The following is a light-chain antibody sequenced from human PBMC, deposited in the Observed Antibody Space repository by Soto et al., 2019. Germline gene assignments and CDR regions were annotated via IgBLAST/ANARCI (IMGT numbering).Light chain of an antibody. CDR3: QQYDGAPLT. J-gene: IGKJ3*01. V-gene: IGKV3-20*01. CDR2: GAS. Sequence: IVLMQSPGTLSLSPGERATLFCRASRTLSINSLAWYQQKPGQAPRLLIYGASTRHTGIPDRFNGSGSGTDFALTINRLEPEDFAVYYCQQYDGAPLTFGPGTKVNVK. CDR1: RTLSINS.